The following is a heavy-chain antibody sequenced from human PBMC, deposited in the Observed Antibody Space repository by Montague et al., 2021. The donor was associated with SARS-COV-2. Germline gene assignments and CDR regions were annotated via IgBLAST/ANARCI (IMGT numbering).Heavy chain of an antibody. CDR3: ASLGSPAYCGGDCYLRDYGMDV. J-gene: IGHJ6*02. Sequence: SETLSLTCTVSGGSITSSAYYWSWIRQSPGKGLEWIGTIYYSGNTYSNPSLKSRVTISMDTSKSQVSLKINSVTAADTAVYFCASLGSPAYCGGDCYLRDYGMDVWGQGTMVTVSS. V-gene: IGHV4-39*01. D-gene: IGHD2-21*02. CDR2: IYYSGNT. CDR1: GGSITSSAYY.